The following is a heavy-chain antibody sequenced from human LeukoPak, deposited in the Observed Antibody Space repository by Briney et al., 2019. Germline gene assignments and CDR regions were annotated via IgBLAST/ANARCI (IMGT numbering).Heavy chain of an antibody. J-gene: IGHJ4*02. CDR3: ARDVRYFDWLLFGGGDTPPFDY. V-gene: IGHV1-18*01. Sequence: GASVKVPCKASGYTFTSYGISWVRQAPGQGLEWMGWISAYNGNTNYAQKLQGRVTMTTDTSTSTAYMELRSLRSDDTAVYYCARDVRYFDWLLFGGGDTPPFDYWGQGTLVTVSS. CDR1: GYTFTSYG. D-gene: IGHD3-9*01. CDR2: ISAYNGNT.